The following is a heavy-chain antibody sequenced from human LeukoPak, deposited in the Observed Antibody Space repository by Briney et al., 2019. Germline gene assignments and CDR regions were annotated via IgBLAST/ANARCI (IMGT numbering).Heavy chain of an antibody. V-gene: IGHV3-11*01. D-gene: IGHD3-10*01. CDR1: GFNFSDHY. J-gene: IGHJ5*02. CDR3: ARGKRRFDP. CDR2: ISSSDYGR. Sequence: GGSLRLSCAASGFNFSDHYMSWLRQAPGKGLEWLAYISSSDYGRYYADSVKGRFTISRDDTKNSLFLQMNSLRDGDTAVYYCARGKRRFDPWGQGTLVTVSS.